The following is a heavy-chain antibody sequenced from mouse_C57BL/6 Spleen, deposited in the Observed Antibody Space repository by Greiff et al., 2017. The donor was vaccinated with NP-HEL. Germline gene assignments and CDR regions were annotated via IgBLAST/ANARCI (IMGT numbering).Heavy chain of an antibody. J-gene: IGHJ3*01. D-gene: IGHD2-1*01. CDR2: ISDGGSYT. CDR3: AREEIYYGTPFAY. CDR1: GFTFSSYA. Sequence: EVQLQESGGGLVKPGGSLKLSCAASGFTFSSYAMSWVRQTPEKRLEWVATISDGGSYTYYPDNVKGRFTISRDNAKNNLYLQMSHLKSEDTAMYYCAREEIYYGTPFAYWGQGTLVTVSA. V-gene: IGHV5-4*01.